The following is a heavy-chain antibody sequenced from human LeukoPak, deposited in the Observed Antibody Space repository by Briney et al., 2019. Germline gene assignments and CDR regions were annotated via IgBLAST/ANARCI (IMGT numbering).Heavy chain of an antibody. CDR2: IYYSGST. J-gene: IGHJ4*02. V-gene: IGHV4-39*01. CDR3: AGHHPRNTVDF. Sequence: SETLSLTCTVSGGSISSSRYSWGWIRQPPGKGLEWIGSIYYSGSTYYNPSLKSRVTISVDTSKNQFSLKLSSVTAADTAVYYCAGHHPRNTVDFWGQGTLVTVSS. D-gene: IGHD2/OR15-2a*01. CDR1: GGSISSSRYS.